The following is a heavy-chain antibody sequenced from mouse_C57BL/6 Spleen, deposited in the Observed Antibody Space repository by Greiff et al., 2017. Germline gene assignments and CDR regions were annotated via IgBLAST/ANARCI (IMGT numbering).Heavy chain of an antibody. Sequence: VMLVESGPELVKPGASVKLSCKASGYTFTSYDINWVKQRPGQGLEWIGWIYPRDGSTKYNEKFKGKATLTVDTSSSTAYMELHSLTSEDSAVYFCARLTGNYFDYWGQGTTLTVSS. CDR3: ARLTGNYFDY. D-gene: IGHD4-1*01. V-gene: IGHV1-85*01. J-gene: IGHJ2*01. CDR2: IYPRDGST. CDR1: GYTFTSYD.